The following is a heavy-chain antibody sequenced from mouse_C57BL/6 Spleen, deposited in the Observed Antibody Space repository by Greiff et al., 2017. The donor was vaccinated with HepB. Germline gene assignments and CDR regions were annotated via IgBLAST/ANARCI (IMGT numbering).Heavy chain of an antibody. Sequence: EAGGIDFSRYWMSWVRRAPGKGLEWIGEINPDSSTINYAPSLKDKFIISRDNAKNTLYLQMSKVRSEDTALYYCASVLTGAYFDYWGQGTTLTVSS. V-gene: IGHV4-1*01. D-gene: IGHD4-1*01. CDR1: GIDFSRYW. CDR2: INPDSSTI. J-gene: IGHJ2*01. CDR3: ASVLTGAYFDY.